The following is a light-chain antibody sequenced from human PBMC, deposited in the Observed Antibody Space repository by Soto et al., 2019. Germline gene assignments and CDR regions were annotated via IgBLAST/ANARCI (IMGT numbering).Light chain of an antibody. J-gene: IGLJ2*01. CDR2: EVN. Sequence: QSVLTQPASVSGSPGQSITISCTGTSSDVGGYNYVSWYQQHPGKAPKLMIYEVNNRPSGVSNRFSGSKSGNTASLTNSGLQSDDEADYYCSSYTRSSTLVFGGGTKLTVL. CDR3: SSYTRSSTLV. V-gene: IGLV2-14*01. CDR1: SSDVGGYNY.